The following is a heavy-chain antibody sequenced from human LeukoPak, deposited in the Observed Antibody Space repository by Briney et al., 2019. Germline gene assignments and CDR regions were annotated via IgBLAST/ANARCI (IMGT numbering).Heavy chain of an antibody. J-gene: IGHJ4*02. Sequence: QPGRSLRLSCAASGFTFSSYGMHWVRQAPGKGLEWVAVISYDGSNKYYADSVKGRFTISRDNSKNTLYLQMNSLRVEDTAVYYCAKDRYADGSGSPFDYWGQGTLVTVSS. D-gene: IGHD3-10*01. CDR3: AKDRYADGSGSPFDY. V-gene: IGHV3-30*18. CDR2: ISYDGSNK. CDR1: GFTFSSYG.